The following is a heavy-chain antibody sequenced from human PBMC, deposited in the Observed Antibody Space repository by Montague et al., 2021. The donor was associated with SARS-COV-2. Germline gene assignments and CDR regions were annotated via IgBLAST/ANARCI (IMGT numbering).Heavy chain of an antibody. CDR1: GVFISSSY. V-gene: IGHV4-59*01. D-gene: IGHD1-14*01. CDR3: ARDLLPPRTAIKTNFFGLDV. CDR2: IDHIWNT. J-gene: IGHJ6*02. Sequence: SETLSLTCTVPGVFISSSYWGGIRRPPVNGLQWMGYIDHIWNTNYNPSLKSRVTISIDTSMNQFSLSLSSMTAADTAVYFCARDLLPPRTAIKTNFFGLDVWGQGTTVIVAS.